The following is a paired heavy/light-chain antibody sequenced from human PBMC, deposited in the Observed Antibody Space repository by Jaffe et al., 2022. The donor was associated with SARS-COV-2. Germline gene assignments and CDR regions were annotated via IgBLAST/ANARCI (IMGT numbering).Light chain of an antibody. CDR1: SSNIGSNY. V-gene: IGLV1-47*01. CDR3: AAWDDSLSGFWV. Sequence: QSVLTQPPSASGTPGQRVTISCSGSSSNIGSNYVYWYQQLPGTAPKLLIYRNNQRPSGVPDRFSGSKSGTSASLAISGLRSEDEADYYCAAWDDSLSGFWVFGGGTKLTVL. CDR2: RNN. J-gene: IGLJ3*02.
Heavy chain of an antibody. CDR1: GGTFSSYA. CDR2: IIPIFGTA. J-gene: IGHJ6*02. D-gene: IGHD6-19*01. Sequence: QVQLVQSGAEVKKPGSSVKVSCKASGGTFSSYAISWVRQAPGQGLEWMGGIIPIFGTANYAQKFQGRVTITADESTSTAYMELSSLRSEDTAVYYCARDSSGWYRKGYYYYYGMDVWGQGTTVTVSS. CDR3: ARDSSGWYRKGYYYYYGMDV. V-gene: IGHV1-69*01.